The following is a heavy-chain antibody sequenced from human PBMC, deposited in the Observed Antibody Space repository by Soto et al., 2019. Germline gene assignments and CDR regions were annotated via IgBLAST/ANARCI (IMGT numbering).Heavy chain of an antibody. Sequence: WGSLLLSCASSVFTFDGYTMHWVRQAPGKGLEWVSLISWDGGSTYYADSVKGRFTISRDNSKNSLYLQMNSLRTEDTALYYRAKDIGDCSSTSCPLLDGMEVWGQGTTVTVS. CDR2: ISWDGGST. CDR1: VFTFDGYT. CDR3: AKDIGDCSSTSCPLLDGMEV. J-gene: IGHJ6*02. D-gene: IGHD2-2*01. V-gene: IGHV3-43*01.